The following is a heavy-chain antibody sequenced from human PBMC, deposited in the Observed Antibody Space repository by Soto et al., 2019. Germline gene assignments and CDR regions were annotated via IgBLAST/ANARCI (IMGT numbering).Heavy chain of an antibody. CDR1: GYTFTSYG. J-gene: IGHJ4*02. D-gene: IGHD1-26*01. V-gene: IGHV1-18*01. CDR2: ISAYNGNT. CDR3: ARQAIYRGIYYFDY. Sequence: ASVKVSCKASGYTFTSYGISWVRQAPGQGLEWMGWISAYNGNTNYAQKLQGRDTISVDTSKNQFSLKLSSVTAADTAVYYCARQAIYRGIYYFDYWGQGTLVTVSS.